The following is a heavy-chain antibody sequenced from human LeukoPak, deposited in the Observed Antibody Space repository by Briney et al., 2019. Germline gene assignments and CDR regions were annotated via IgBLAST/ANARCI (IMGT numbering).Heavy chain of an antibody. CDR2: MSPKNGGT. J-gene: IGHJ5*02. D-gene: IGHD6-13*01. Sequence: PRASVKVSCKASGYTFAAYCIHWVRLAPGQGLEWTGWMSPKNGGTSYAQNFEGRVTMTRETSITTAYMELSSLRFDDTAIYYCARERGQIAAARLHHWGQGTLVTVSS. V-gene: IGHV1-2*02. CDR3: ARERGQIAAARLHH. CDR1: GYTFAAYC.